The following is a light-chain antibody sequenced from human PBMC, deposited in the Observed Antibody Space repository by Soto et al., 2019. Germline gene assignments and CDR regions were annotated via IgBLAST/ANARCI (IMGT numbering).Light chain of an antibody. J-gene: IGLJ3*02. CDR3: SSYTTSSTCV. Sequence: QSALTQPASVSGSPGQSITISCTGTSSDVGGYNFVSWYQQNPGKAPKLLIYEVSNRPSGVSSRFSGSKSGNTASLTISGLQAEDEADYYFSSYTTSSTCVFGGGTKLTVL. V-gene: IGLV2-14*01. CDR2: EVS. CDR1: SSDVGGYNF.